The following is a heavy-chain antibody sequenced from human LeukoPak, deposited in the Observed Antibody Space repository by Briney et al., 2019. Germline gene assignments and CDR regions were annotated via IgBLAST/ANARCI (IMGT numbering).Heavy chain of an antibody. CDR3: ARRPTGIDY. D-gene: IGHD4-17*01. J-gene: IGHJ4*02. CDR2: INHSGST. V-gene: IGHV4-34*01. Sequence: SETLSLTCAVYGGSFSGYYWNWIRQSPGKGLEWIGEINHSGSTNYNPSLKSRVTISLDTSDNQFSLKLSSVTAADTAVYYCARRPTGIDYWGQGTLVTVSS. CDR1: GGSFSGYY.